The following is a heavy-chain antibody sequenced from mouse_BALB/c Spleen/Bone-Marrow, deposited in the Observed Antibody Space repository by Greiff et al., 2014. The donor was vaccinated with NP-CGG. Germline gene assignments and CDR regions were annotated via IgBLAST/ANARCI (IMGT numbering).Heavy chain of an antibody. D-gene: IGHD1-1*01. CDR1: GCTFTSYW. CDR2: INPRSGRT. J-gene: IGHJ4*01. V-gene: IGHV1S81*02. CDR3: ARGLYGAMDY. Sequence: VQLQQSGAELVKPGASVKLSCKASGCTFTSYWMYWVIQRPGQGLEWIGEINPRSGRTNYNEKFKSRATLTVDKSSSTAYMQLSSLTSEDSAVYYCARGLYGAMDYWGQGTSVTVSS.